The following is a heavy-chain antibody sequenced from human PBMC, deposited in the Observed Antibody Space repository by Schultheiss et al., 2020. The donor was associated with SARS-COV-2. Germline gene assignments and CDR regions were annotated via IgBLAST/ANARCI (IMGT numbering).Heavy chain of an antibody. Sequence: GGSLRLSCAASGFTFSSYAMSWVRQAPGKGLEWVSSISSSSSYIYYADSVKGRFTISRDNAKNSLYLQMNSLRAEDTAVYYCARGSSGWYVLYYFDYWGQGTLVTVSS. D-gene: IGHD6-19*01. V-gene: IGHV3-21*01. CDR1: GFTFSSYA. CDR3: ARGSSGWYVLYYFDY. J-gene: IGHJ4*02. CDR2: ISSSSSYI.